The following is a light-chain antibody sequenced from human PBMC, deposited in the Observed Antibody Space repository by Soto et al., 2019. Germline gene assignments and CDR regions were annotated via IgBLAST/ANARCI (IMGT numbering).Light chain of an antibody. Sequence: DIQMAQSPSTLSASVGDRVTITCRASQSISTWLAWYQRKPGRAPKLLIYRASTLQGGVPSRFSGSGSGTEFTLTINSLLPEDFATYYCQQYNTCSLTFGPGTKVEF. CDR2: RAS. CDR1: QSISTW. CDR3: QQYNTCSLT. J-gene: IGKJ1*01. V-gene: IGKV1-5*03.